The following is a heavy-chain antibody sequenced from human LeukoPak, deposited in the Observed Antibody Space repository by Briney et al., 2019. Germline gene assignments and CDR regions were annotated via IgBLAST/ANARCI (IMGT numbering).Heavy chain of an antibody. CDR1: RGTFSSYA. CDR3: ARAPNSGYGMDV. D-gene: IGHD1-26*01. CDR2: IIPIFGTA. J-gene: IGHJ6*02. V-gene: IGHV1-69*13. Sequence: SVKVSCKASRGTFSSYAISWVRQAPGQGLEWMGGIIPIFGTANYAQKFQGRVTITADESTSTAYMELSSLRPEDTAVYYCARAPNSGYGMDVWGQGTTVTVSS.